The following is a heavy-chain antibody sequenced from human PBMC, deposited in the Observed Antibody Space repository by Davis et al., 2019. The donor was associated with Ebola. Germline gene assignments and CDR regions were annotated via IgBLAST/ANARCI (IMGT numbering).Heavy chain of an antibody. CDR2: ISSSGSTI. Sequence: GGSLRLSCAASGFTFSSYAMSWVRQAPGKGLEWVSAISSSGSTIYYADSVKGRFTISRDNAKNSLYLQMNSLRAEDTAVYYCARGIVVVVAATRGSWFDPWGQGTLVTVSS. CDR3: ARGIVVVVAATRGSWFDP. CDR1: GFTFSSYA. J-gene: IGHJ5*02. V-gene: IGHV3-21*01. D-gene: IGHD2-15*01.